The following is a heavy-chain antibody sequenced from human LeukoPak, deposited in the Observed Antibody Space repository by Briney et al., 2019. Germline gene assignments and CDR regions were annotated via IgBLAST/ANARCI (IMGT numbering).Heavy chain of an antibody. J-gene: IGHJ3*02. V-gene: IGHV3-11*06. CDR2: ISSSSSYT. CDR1: GFTFSDYY. CDR3: ARALTMVRDGPDAFDI. Sequence: PGGSLRLSRAASGFTFSDYYMSWIRQAPGKGLEWVSYISSSSSYTNYADSVKGRFTISRDNAKNSLYLQMNSLRAEDTAVYYCARALTMVRDGPDAFDIWGQGTMVTVSS. D-gene: IGHD3-10*01.